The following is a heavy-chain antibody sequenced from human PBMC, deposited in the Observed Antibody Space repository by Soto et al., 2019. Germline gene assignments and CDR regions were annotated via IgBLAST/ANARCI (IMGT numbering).Heavy chain of an antibody. Sequence: PGGSLRLSCAASGFTFSHFAMNWVRQAPGRGLEWVASITSSVDIYYADSVKGRFTISRDNAENSLFLQMDSLRADDTAIYFCAGALLFVTPAIRWFAPWGQGTLVTVSS. D-gene: IGHD2-21*02. J-gene: IGHJ5*02. CDR2: ITSSVDI. V-gene: IGHV3-21*01. CDR3: AGALLFVTPAIRWFAP. CDR1: GFTFSHFA.